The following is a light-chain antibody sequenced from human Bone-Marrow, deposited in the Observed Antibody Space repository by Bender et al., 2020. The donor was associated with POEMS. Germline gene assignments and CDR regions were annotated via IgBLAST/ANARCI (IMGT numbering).Light chain of an antibody. CDR3: FSYAGSIYV. V-gene: IGLV2-8*01. J-gene: IGLJ1*01. Sequence: QSALTQPASASGSPGQAVTISCTGTSSDVGRYDYVSWYQHHPGKAPKLMIFEVNKRSSGVPDRFSGSKSGNTASLTISGIQTEDEADYYCFSYAGSIYVFGTGTKVTVL. CDR1: SSDVGRYDY. CDR2: EVN.